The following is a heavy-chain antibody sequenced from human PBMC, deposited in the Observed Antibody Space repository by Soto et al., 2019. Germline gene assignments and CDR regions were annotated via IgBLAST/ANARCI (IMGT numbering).Heavy chain of an antibody. J-gene: IGHJ6*03. D-gene: IGHD1-7*01. CDR2: INPNSGGT. CDR1: GYTFTGYY. Sequence: ASVKVSCKASGYTFTGYYMHWVRQAPGQGLEWMGWINPNSGGTNYAQKFQGWVTMTRDTSISTAYMGLSRLRSDDTAVYYCARDGGITGTTPVGYYYYYMDVWGKGTTVTVSS. V-gene: IGHV1-2*04. CDR3: ARDGGITGTTPVGYYYYYMDV.